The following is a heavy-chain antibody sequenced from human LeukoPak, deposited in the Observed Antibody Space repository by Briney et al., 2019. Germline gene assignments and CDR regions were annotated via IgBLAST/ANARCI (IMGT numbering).Heavy chain of an antibody. D-gene: IGHD3-10*01. CDR1: GFTFSSYW. V-gene: IGHV3-74*01. CDR2: INSDGSST. Sequence: GGSLRLSCAASGFTFSSYWMHWVRQAPGKGLVWVSRINSDGSSTSYADSVKGRFTISRDNAKNSLYLQMSSLRADDTAVYYCARDRVVSGRFGEVASWGQGTLVTVSS. CDR3: ARDRVVSGRFGEVAS. J-gene: IGHJ5*01.